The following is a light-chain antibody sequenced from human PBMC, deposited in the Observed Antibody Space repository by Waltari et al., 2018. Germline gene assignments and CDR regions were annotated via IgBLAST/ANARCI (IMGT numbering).Light chain of an antibody. CDR1: SSDVGSYNL. V-gene: IGLV2-23*01. CDR3: CSYAGSSTPYV. CDR2: EGS. J-gene: IGLJ1*01. Sequence: QSALTQPASVSGSPGQSIPISCTGTSSDVGSYNLFSWYQQHPGKAPKLMIYEGSKRPSGVSNRFSGSKSGNTASLTISGLQAEDEADYYCCSYAGSSTPYVFGTGTKVTVL.